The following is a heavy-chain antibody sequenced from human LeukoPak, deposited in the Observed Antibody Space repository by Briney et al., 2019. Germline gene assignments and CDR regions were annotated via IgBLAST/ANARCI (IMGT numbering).Heavy chain of an antibody. CDR3: ARDRAFDI. J-gene: IGHJ3*02. Sequence: SETLSLTCTVSGGSISSGSYYWSWIRQPAGKGLEWIGRTYTSGSTNYNPSLKSRVTISVDTSKNQFSLKLSSVTAADTAVYYCARDRAFDIWGQGTMVTVSS. V-gene: IGHV4-61*02. CDR1: GGSISSGSYY. CDR2: TYTSGST.